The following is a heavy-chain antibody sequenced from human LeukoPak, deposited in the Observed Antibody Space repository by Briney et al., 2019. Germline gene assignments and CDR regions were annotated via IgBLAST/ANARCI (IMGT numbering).Heavy chain of an antibody. CDR3: ARVPRGLRYFASFDY. J-gene: IGHJ4*02. CDR1: GGSISSSSYY. V-gene: IGHV4-39*07. D-gene: IGHD3-9*01. Sequence: PSETLSLTCTVSGGSISSSSYYWGWIRQPPGKGLEWIGSIYYSGSTYYNPSLKSRVTISVDTSKNQFSLKLSSVTAADTAVYYCARVPRGLRYFASFDYWGQGTLVTVSS. CDR2: IYYSGST.